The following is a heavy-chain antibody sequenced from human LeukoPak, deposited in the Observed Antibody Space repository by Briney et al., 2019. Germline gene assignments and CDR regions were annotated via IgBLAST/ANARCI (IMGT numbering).Heavy chain of an antibody. Sequence: GGSLRLSCAASGFTFSNNAMSWVRQAPGKGLEWVSVLTGDRGSTCYADFVKGRFTISRDNSKNTLHLQMNSLRVDDTAVYYCAKLLRGTVVPFYDYWGQGTLVTVPS. D-gene: IGHD3-10*01. CDR1: GFTFSNNA. CDR3: AKLLRGTVVPFYDY. V-gene: IGHV3-23*01. CDR2: LTGDRGST. J-gene: IGHJ4*02.